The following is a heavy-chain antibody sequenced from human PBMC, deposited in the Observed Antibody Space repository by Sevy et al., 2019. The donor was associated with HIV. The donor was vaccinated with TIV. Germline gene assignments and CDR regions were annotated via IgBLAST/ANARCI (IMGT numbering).Heavy chain of an antibody. Sequence: GGSLRLSCAASGFTVSSNYMSWVRQAPGKGLEWVSVIYSGGSTYYGDPVKGRFTISRDNSKNTLYLQMNSLGAEDTAVYYCARGRIQLWYPEAFDIWGQGTMVTVSS. CDR2: IYSGGST. V-gene: IGHV3-53*01. D-gene: IGHD5-18*01. CDR1: GFTVSSNY. J-gene: IGHJ3*02. CDR3: ARGRIQLWYPEAFDI.